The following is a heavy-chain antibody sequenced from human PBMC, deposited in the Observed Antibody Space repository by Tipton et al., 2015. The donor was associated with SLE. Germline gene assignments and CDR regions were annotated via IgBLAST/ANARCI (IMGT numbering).Heavy chain of an antibody. CDR2: IWYDGSNK. V-gene: IGHV3-33*06. J-gene: IGHJ1*01. CDR1: GFTFSSYG. D-gene: IGHD2-15*01. CDR3: AKEAPIVVVVAATNFQH. Sequence: SLRLSCAASGFTFSSYGMHWVRQAPGKGLEWVAVIWYDGSNKYYADSVKGRFTIARDNSKNTLYLQMNSLRAEDTAVYYCAKEAPIVVVVAATNFQHWGQGTLVTVSS.